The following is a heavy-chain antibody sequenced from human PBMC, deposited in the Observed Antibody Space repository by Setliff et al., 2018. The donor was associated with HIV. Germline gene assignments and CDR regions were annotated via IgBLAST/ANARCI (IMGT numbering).Heavy chain of an antibody. J-gene: IGHJ6*02. CDR2: IYSNGNA. CDR1: GGSISSRSYY. D-gene: IGHD2-15*01. CDR3: AREQYHFVVDYYYYYGMDV. Sequence: PSETLSLTCTVSGGSISSRSYYWSWLRQPAGKGLEWIGRIYSNGNATYNPSLKSRAILSVDTSQNQFSLQLKHVTAADTAIYYCAREQYHFVVDYYYYYGMDVWGQGNTVTVSS. V-gene: IGHV4-61*02.